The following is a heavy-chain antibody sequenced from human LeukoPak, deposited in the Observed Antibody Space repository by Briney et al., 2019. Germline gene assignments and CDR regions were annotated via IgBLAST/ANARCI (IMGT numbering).Heavy chain of an antibody. J-gene: IGHJ4*02. CDR2: IYPSDSDT. CDR3: ARRSTYGSGTTSLFDY. Sequence: GESLKISCKGSGYSFPIYWIAWVRQIPGKGLEWMGIIYPSDSDTRYRPSFQGQITISADKSITAAYLQWRRRNASHTAMYYCARRSTYGSGTTSLFDYWGQGTLVTVSS. D-gene: IGHD3-10*01. CDR1: GYSFPIYW. V-gene: IGHV5-51*01.